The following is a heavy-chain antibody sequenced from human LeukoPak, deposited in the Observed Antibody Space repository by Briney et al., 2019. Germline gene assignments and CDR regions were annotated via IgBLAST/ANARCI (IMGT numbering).Heavy chain of an antibody. CDR2: IWHDGSNK. J-gene: IGHJ4*02. CDR3: ARVNDCSSTSCYWFYFDY. CDR1: GFTFSSYG. D-gene: IGHD2-2*01. Sequence: PGRSLRLSCAASGFTFSSYGMHWVRQAPGKGLEWVAVIWHDGSNKYYADSVKGRFTISRDNSKNTLYLQMNSLRAEDTAVYYCARVNDCSSTSCYWFYFDYWGQGTLVTVSS. V-gene: IGHV3-33*01.